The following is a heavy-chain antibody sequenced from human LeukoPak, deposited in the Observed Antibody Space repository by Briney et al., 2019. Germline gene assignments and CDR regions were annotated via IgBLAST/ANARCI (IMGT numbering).Heavy chain of an antibody. CDR1: GGSISSYY. CDR2: IYYSGST. D-gene: IGHD6-13*01. CDR3: ARLRGYSSSLDAFDI. J-gene: IGHJ3*02. V-gene: IGHV4-59*08. Sequence: SETLSLTCTVSGGSISSYYWSWIRQPPGKGLEWIGYIYYSGSTNYNPSLKSRVTISVDTSKNQFSLKLSSVTAADTAVYYCARLRGYSSSLDAFDIWGQGTMVTVSS.